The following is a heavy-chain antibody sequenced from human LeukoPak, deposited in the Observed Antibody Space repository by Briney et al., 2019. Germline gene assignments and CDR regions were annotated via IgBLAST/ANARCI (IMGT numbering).Heavy chain of an antibody. CDR2: ISWNSGSI. J-gene: IGHJ3*02. D-gene: IGHD6-13*01. CDR3: AKDNGRSSWYDAFDI. CDR1: GFTFDDYA. V-gene: IGHV3-9*01. Sequence: GRSLRLSCAASGFTFDDYAIHWVRQAPGKCLEWVSGISWNSGSIGYADSVKGRFTISRDNAKNSLYLQMNSLRAEDTALYYCAKDNGRSSWYDAFDIWGQGTMVTVSS.